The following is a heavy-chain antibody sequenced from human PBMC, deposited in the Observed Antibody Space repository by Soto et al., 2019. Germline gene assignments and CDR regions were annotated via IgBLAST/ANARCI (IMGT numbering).Heavy chain of an antibody. CDR1: GFTFSSYA. CDR2: ISGSGGST. V-gene: IGHV3-23*01. Sequence: EVQLLESGGGLVQPGGSLRLSCAASGFTFSSYAMSWVRQAPGKGLEWVSAISGSGGSTYYADSVKGRFTISRDNSKNTLYLQMNSLRDEDTAVYYCAKGRVWFGAGMDVWGQGTTVTVSS. CDR3: AKGRVWFGAGMDV. D-gene: IGHD3-10*01. J-gene: IGHJ6*02.